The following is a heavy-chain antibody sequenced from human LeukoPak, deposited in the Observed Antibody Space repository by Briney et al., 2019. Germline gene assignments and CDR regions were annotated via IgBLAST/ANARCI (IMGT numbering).Heavy chain of an antibody. CDR1: GGSISSYY. CDR3: ARDHYDSSGLG. V-gene: IGHV4-59*12. D-gene: IGHD3-22*01. Sequence: SETLSLTCTVSGGSISSYYWSWIRQPPGKGLEWIGYIYYSGSTNYNPSLKSRVTISVDTSKNQFSLKLSSVTAADTAVYYCARDHYDSSGLGWGQGTLVTVSS. CDR2: IYYSGST. J-gene: IGHJ4*02.